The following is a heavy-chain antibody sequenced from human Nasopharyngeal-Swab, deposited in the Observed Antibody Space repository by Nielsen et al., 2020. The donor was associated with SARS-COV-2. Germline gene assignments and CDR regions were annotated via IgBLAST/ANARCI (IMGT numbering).Heavy chain of an antibody. CDR3: ARGSLTGYTRYYYYGLDV. CDR2: IRASNGNT. J-gene: IGHJ6*02. D-gene: IGHD3-9*01. Sequence: WVRQAPGQGLEWMGWIRASNGNTDYAQKLQDRVTMTTDTSTSTAYMELRSLRSDGTAVYYCARGSLTGYTRYYYYGLDVWGQGTTVTVSS. V-gene: IGHV1-18*01.